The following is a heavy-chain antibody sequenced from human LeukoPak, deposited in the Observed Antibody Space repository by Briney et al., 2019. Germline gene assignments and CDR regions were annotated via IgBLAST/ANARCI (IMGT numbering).Heavy chain of an antibody. V-gene: IGHV3-23*01. CDR3: AKEGLYYDSSGYTYYFDY. J-gene: IGHJ4*02. CDR2: IRGSGGST. Sequence: GGSLRLSCAASGFTFSSYGMSWVRQAPGKGLEWVSAIRGSGGSTYYADSVKGRFTISRDNSKNTLYLQMNSLRAEDTAVYYCAKEGLYYDSSGYTYYFDYWGQGTLVTVSS. CDR1: GFTFSSYG. D-gene: IGHD3-22*01.